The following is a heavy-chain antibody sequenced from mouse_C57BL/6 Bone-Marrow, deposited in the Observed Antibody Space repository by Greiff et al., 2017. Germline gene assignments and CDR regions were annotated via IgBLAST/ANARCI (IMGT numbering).Heavy chain of an antibody. Sequence: VQLQQSGAELVKPGASVKLSCKASGYTFTSYWMHWVKQRPGRGLEWIGRIDPNSGGTKYNEKFKSKATLSVDKPSSTAYMQLSSLTSEDSAVYYGARREYGDKWYFDVWGTGTTVTVSS. CDR1: GYTFTSYW. J-gene: IGHJ1*03. V-gene: IGHV1-72*01. D-gene: IGHD2-13*01. CDR3: ARREYGDKWYFDV. CDR2: IDPNSGGT.